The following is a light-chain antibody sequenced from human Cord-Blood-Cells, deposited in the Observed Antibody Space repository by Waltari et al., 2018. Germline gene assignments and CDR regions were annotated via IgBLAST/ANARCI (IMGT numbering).Light chain of an antibody. CDR3: KSADSSDTYTV. CDR2: KDS. CDR1: ALPKPY. Sequence: SYELTQPPSVSVSPGQTARITCSGDALPKPYASWYQQKPGQAPVLGIYKDSERPPGIPERFSGSSSGTTVTLTISGVQAYDAADYYCKSADSSDTYTVFGGGTKLTVL. V-gene: IGLV3-25*02. J-gene: IGLJ3*02.